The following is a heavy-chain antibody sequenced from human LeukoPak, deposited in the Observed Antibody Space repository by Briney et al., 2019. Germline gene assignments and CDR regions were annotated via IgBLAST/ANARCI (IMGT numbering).Heavy chain of an antibody. CDR3: ERESLIRGFMPDY. CDR1: GFPFSNYW. CDR2: VNNGGSAT. Sequence: PGGSLRLSCTASGFPFSNYWMLWLRQTPGKGVVCLTRVNNGGSATAYADSVKRRFTISRDNAKNTLYLQLNSLIAGDTAVYYCERESLIRGFMPDYWGQGTLVTVSS. V-gene: IGHV3-74*03. J-gene: IGHJ4*02. D-gene: IGHD3-10*01.